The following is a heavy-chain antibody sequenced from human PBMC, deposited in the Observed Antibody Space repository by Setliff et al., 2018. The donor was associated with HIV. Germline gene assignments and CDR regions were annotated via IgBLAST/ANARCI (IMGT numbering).Heavy chain of an antibody. CDR2: TYYSGST. CDR1: GGSISSHY. J-gene: IGHJ1*01. D-gene: IGHD2-21*02. CDR3: ALVGTYCGGDGYSGTEYFQH. V-gene: IGHV4-59*11. Sequence: PSETLSLTCTVSGGSISSHYWSWIRPPPGQGLEWIGSTYYSGSTNYNPSLKSRVNISVDTSKNQLSLKLSSVTAADTAVCYCALVGTYCGGDGYSGTEYFQHWSQGTLVTVSS.